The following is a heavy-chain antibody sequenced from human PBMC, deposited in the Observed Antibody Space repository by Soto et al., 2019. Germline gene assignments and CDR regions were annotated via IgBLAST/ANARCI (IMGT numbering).Heavy chain of an antibody. CDR2: INSDGSST. CDR3: ATLAATMCRGVIDY. D-gene: IGHD3-10*01. J-gene: IGHJ4*02. CDR1: GFTFSSYW. V-gene: IGHV3-74*01. Sequence: GGSLRLSCAASGFTFSSYWMHWVRQAPGKGLVWVSRINSDGSSTSYADSVKGRFTISRDNAKNTLYLQMNSLRAEDTAVYYCATLAATMCRGVIDYWGQGTLVTVSS.